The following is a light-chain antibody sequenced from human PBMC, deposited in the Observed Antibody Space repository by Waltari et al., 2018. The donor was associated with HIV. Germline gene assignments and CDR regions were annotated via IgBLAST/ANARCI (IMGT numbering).Light chain of an antibody. V-gene: IGLV1-47*01. J-gene: IGLJ3*02. Sequence: QSVLTQPPSASGTPGQRVTISCSGRNSNVCNTYLSWYQHLPGTTPKLLIYRNNQRPSGDTDRFSGSKSGTAASLAISGLRSEDEADYYCAAWDDSLSGRVFGGGTKLTVL. CDR2: RNN. CDR1: NSNVCNTY. CDR3: AAWDDSLSGRV.